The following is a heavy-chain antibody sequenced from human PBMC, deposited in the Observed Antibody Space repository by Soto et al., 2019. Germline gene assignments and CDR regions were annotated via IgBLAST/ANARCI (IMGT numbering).Heavy chain of an antibody. CDR2: ISYDGSNK. D-gene: IGHD6-13*01. J-gene: IGHJ5*01. V-gene: IGHV3-30*03. Sequence: HPGGSLRLSCAASGFTFSSYGMHWVRQAPGKGLEWVAVISYDGSNKYYADSVKGRFTICRDNSKNTLYLQMNSLRDEDRAVYYCSGSSSWLSTCFDSWGQGTLGTVSS. CDR1: GFTFSSYG. CDR3: SGSSSWLSTCFDS.